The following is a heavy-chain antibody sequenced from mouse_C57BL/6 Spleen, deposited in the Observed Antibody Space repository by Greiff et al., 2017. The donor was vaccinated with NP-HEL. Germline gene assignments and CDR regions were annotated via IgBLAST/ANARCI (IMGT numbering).Heavy chain of an antibody. CDR1: GYTFTSYW. Sequence: QVQLQQPGTELVKPGASVKLSCKASGYTFTSYWMHWVKQRPGQGLEWMGNINPSNGGTNYNEKFKSKATLTVDKSSSTAYMQLSSLTSEDSAVYYCAVRSTMVTTAFDYWGQGTTLTVSS. CDR3: AVRSTMVTTAFDY. V-gene: IGHV1-53*01. J-gene: IGHJ2*01. D-gene: IGHD2-2*01. CDR2: INPSNGGT.